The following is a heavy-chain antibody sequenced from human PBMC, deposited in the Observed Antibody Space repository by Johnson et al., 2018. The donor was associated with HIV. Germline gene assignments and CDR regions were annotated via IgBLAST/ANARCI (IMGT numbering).Heavy chain of an antibody. CDR2: IKQDGSEK. CDR1: QFTFSRYY. D-gene: IGHD6-13*01. J-gene: IGHJ3*02. CDR3: ARDHLSSRGAFDI. Sequence: VQLVESGGGLAQPTWSTRLSCAASQFTFSRYYMKCVRQAPGKGLEWVANIKQDGSEKYYVDSVKGRFTISRDNAKNSLYLQMNSLRAEDTALYYCARDHLSSRGAFDIWGQGTMVTVSS. V-gene: IGHV3-7*03.